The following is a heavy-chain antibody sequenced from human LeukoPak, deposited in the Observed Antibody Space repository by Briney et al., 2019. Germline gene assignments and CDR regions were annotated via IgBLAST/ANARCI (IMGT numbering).Heavy chain of an antibody. CDR1: GGSLSSYY. V-gene: IGHV4-59*01. CDR3: ASAYYYGSGSYGLDY. D-gene: IGHD3-10*01. CDR2: IYSSGST. J-gene: IGHJ4*02. Sequence: SETLSLTCTVSGGSLSSYYWSWIRQPPGKGLEWIGYIYSSGSTNYNPSPQSRVTISVDTSKNQFTLKLTSVTAADTAVYYCASAYYYGSGSYGLDYWGQETLVTVSS.